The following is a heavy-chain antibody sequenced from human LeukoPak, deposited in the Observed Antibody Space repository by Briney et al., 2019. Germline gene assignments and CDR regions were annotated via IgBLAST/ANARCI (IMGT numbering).Heavy chain of an antibody. CDR2: INFSGGV. J-gene: IGHJ5*02. V-gene: IGHV4-34*01. CDR1: GGSFSGNS. CDR3: ARGNWFDP. Sequence: PSETLSLTFAVSGGSFSGNSWSWIRQSPGKGLEWIGEINFSGGVNYNPSLKSRVTISVDTSRIHFSLRLNSVTAADTAVYYCARGNWFDPWGQGTLVTVSS.